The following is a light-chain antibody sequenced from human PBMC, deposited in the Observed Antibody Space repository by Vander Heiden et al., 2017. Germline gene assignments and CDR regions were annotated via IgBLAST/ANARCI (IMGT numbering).Light chain of an antibody. CDR1: STNTGGGYR. J-gene: IGLJ3*02. CDR3: QCYDNGRNLV. V-gene: IGLV1-40*01. Sequence: QSVLTQPPSVSRAPGQTVTISCTGSSTNTGGGYRVHWYQQVPGTAPKLLIYDNKNRPSGVPDRFSGSNSGSSASLAITGLQTEDEADYYCQCYDNGRNLVFGGGTKVTVL. CDR2: DNK.